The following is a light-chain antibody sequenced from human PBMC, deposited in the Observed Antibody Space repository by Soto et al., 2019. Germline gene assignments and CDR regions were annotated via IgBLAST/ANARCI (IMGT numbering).Light chain of an antibody. V-gene: IGKV1-8*01. CDR2: AAS. CDR1: QGISSY. J-gene: IGKJ4*01. CDR3: QQYYSYPLT. Sequence: AIRMTQSPSSFSASTGDRVTITCRASQGISSYLAWYQRKPGKAPKLLIYAASTLQSGVPSRFSGSGSGTDFTLTISCLQSEDFAPYYCQQYYSYPLTFGGGPKVEI.